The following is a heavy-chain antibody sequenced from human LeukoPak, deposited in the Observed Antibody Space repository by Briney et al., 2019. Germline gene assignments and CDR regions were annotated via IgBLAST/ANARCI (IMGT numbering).Heavy chain of an antibody. Sequence: SETLSLTCAVSGGSISSGGYSWSWIRQPPGKGLEWIGYIYHSGSTYYNPSLKSRVTISVDRSKNQFSLKLSSVTAADTAVYYCARGGRTTGTTSWFDPWGQGTLVTVSS. CDR2: IYHSGST. CDR3: ARGGRTTGTTSWFDP. CDR1: GGSISSGGYS. D-gene: IGHD1-1*01. J-gene: IGHJ5*02. V-gene: IGHV4-30-2*01.